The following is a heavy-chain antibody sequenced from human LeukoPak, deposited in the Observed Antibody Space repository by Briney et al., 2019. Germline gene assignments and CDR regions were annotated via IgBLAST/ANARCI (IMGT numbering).Heavy chain of an antibody. Sequence: SETLSLTCTVSSGSISTSNYYWGWVRQPPGTALEWIGNIFYTGSTYYSPSLKSRVTISVDTSKNQFSLKLSSVTAADTAVYYCARDTIAAAGNYYYYMDVWGKGTTVTVSS. J-gene: IGHJ6*03. D-gene: IGHD6-13*01. CDR2: IFYTGST. V-gene: IGHV4-39*07. CDR1: SGSISTSNYY. CDR3: ARDTIAAAGNYYYYMDV.